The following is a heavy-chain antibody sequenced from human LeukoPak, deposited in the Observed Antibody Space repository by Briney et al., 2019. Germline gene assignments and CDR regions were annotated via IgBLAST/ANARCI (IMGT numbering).Heavy chain of an antibody. CDR1: GFTFSRYG. CDR2: IWFDGSNK. V-gene: IGHV3-33*01. Sequence: GGSLRLSCAASGFTFSRYGMHWVRQAPGKGLEWVAFIWFDGSNKYYADSVKGRFTISRDNAKNSLYLQMNSLRAEDTAVYYCARGDQITMVRGVTPFDYWGQGTLVTVSS. CDR3: ARGDQITMVRGVTPFDY. J-gene: IGHJ4*02. D-gene: IGHD3-10*01.